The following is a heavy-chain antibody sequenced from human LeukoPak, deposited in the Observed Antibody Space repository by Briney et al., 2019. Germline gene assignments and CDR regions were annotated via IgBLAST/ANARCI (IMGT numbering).Heavy chain of an antibody. CDR1: GFTFSSYA. CDR3: ARAGRLQYGDYVAFDY. D-gene: IGHD4-17*01. V-gene: IGHV3-30-3*01. CDR2: ISYDGSNK. Sequence: GGSLRLSCAASGFTFSSYAMHWVRQAPGKGLEWVAVISYDGSNKYYADSVKGRFTISRDNSKNTLYLQMNSLRAEDTAVYYCARAGRLQYGDYVAFDYWGQGTLVTVSS. J-gene: IGHJ4*02.